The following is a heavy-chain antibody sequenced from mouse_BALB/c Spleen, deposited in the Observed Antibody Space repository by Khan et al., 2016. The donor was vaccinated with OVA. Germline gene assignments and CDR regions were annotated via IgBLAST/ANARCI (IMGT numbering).Heavy chain of an antibody. D-gene: IGHD2-4*01. J-gene: IGHJ3*01. V-gene: IGHV3-2*02. Sequence: EVQLQESGPGLVKPSQSLSLTCTVTGYSITSEYAWNWIRQFPGNKLEWMGYINYSGNTRFNPSLKSRASITRDTSKNQFFLLLNSVTTEDTATFYVTRKDYYDYDPFPYWGQGTLVTVSA. CDR2: INYSGNT. CDR1: GYSITSEYA. CDR3: TRKDYYDYDPFPY.